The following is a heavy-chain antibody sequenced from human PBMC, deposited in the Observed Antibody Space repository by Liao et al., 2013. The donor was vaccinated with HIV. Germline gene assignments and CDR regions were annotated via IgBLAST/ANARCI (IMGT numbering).Heavy chain of an antibody. Sequence: QVQLQESGPGLVKPSETLSLTCAVSGGSINTHYWNWIRQPAGRGLEWIGRIYTTGNANYNPSLKSRVTMSVDTSKNQFSLKLSSVTAADTAVYYCAARISISGVAIPHALDIWGQGTMVTVSS. V-gene: IGHV4-4*07. D-gene: IGHD3-3*01. CDR3: AARISISGVAIPHALDI. CDR1: GGSINTHY. CDR2: IYTTGNA. J-gene: IGHJ3*02.